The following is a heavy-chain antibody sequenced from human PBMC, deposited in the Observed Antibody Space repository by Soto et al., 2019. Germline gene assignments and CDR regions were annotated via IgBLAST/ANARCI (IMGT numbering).Heavy chain of an antibody. J-gene: IGHJ4*02. D-gene: IGHD5-12*01. CDR3: ARNLYSNANGKLVVDF. V-gene: IGHV5-51*01. CDR1: GYGFSNYW. Sequence: PGESLKISCEGSGYGFSNYWIGWVRQKSGKGLEWMGIIFPRDSDTKYNPSLQGQVSISAENSVATAYLHLSSLKPSDSAIYYCARNLYSNANGKLVVDFWGQGTSVTVSS. CDR2: IFPRDSDT.